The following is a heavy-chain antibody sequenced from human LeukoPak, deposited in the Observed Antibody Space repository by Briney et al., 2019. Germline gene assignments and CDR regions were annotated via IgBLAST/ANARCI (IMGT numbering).Heavy chain of an antibody. CDR1: GGSFSGYY. D-gene: IGHD6-13*01. CDR2: INHSGST. V-gene: IGHV4-34*01. Sequence: SETLSLTCAVSGGSFSGYYWSWIRQPPGKGLEWIGEINHSGSTNYNPSLKSRVTISVDTSKNQFSLKLSSVTAADTAVYYCARGMAAAGYYYYYYMDVWGKGTTVTVSS. J-gene: IGHJ6*03. CDR3: ARGMAAAGYYYYYYMDV.